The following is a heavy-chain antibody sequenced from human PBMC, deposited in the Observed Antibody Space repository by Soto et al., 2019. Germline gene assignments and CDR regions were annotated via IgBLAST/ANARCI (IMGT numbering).Heavy chain of an antibody. CDR2: IYYSGST. V-gene: IGHV4-30-4*01. CDR1: GGSISSGDYY. D-gene: IGHD3-9*01. CDR3: ARENPLNGYYSARYFDY. Sequence: PSETLSLTCTVSGGSISSGDYYWSWIRQPPGKGLEWIGYIYYSGSTYYNPSLKSRVTISVDTSKNQFSLKLSSVTAADTAVYYCARENPLNGYYSARYFDYWGQGTLVTVSS. J-gene: IGHJ4*02.